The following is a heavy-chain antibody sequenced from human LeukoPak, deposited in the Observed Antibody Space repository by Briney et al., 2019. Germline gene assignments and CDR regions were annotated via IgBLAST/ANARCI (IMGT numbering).Heavy chain of an antibody. D-gene: IGHD2-2*01. CDR2: ISYDGSKK. V-gene: IGHV3-30*04. CDR3: ARDLKTAMDYFDD. Sequence: GGSLRLSCAASGFTFSTYSMNWVRQAPGKGLEWVAIISYDGSKKYYADSVKGRFTISRDNSKNTLFLQMNSLRPEDTAVYYCARDLKTAMDYFDDWGQGALVTVSS. CDR1: GFTFSTYS. J-gene: IGHJ4*02.